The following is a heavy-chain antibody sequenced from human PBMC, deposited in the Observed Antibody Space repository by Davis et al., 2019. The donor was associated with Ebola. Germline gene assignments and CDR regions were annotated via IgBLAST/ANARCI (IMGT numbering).Heavy chain of an antibody. CDR1: GYSFTTYW. Sequence: PGGSLRLSCKTSGYSFTTYWISWVRQMPGKGLEWMGRIDPSDSYTNFSPSFQGHVTISADKSITTAYLQWSSLKASDTAIYYCARHWGMTTVTLHAFDIWGQGTMVTVSS. J-gene: IGHJ3*02. D-gene: IGHD4-17*01. V-gene: IGHV5-10-1*01. CDR3: ARHWGMTTVTLHAFDI. CDR2: IDPSDSYT.